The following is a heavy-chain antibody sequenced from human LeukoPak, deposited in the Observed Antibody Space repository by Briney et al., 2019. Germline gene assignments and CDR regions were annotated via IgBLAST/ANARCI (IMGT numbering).Heavy chain of an antibody. J-gene: IGHJ4*02. D-gene: IGHD2-21*01. V-gene: IGHV4-38-2*02. CDR3: ARGPGISGDHIYPDY. CDR1: GYSISSGKY. CDR2: IYESGST. Sequence: SETLSLTCSVSGYSISSGKYWAWIRQTPGKGLEWIGSIYESGSTYYTPSLKSRVTMSVDTSKNQFSLSLTSVTAADTAVYFCARGPGISGDHIYPDYWGQGIQVSVSS.